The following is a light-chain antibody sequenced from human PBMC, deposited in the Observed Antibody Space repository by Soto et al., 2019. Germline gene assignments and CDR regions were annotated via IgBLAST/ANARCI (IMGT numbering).Light chain of an antibody. J-gene: IGKJ1*01. CDR3: QHYNSQWT. V-gene: IGKV1-5*01. CDR1: QSISRW. Sequence: DIQMTPSPSTLSASVGDRATLTCRASQSISRWLAWYQQKPGKAPKLLIYDASSLESGVPQRFSGGGSGTEFTLTISSLQTDYVASYYCQHYNSQWTCGQGTKGAIK. CDR2: DAS.